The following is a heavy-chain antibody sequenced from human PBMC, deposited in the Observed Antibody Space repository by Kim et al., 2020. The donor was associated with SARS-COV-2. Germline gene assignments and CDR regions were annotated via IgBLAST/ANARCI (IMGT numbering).Heavy chain of an antibody. CDR3: ARGTPYDILTGPDAFDI. J-gene: IGHJ3*02. D-gene: IGHD3-9*01. CDR2: ISYDGSNK. Sequence: GGSLRLSCAASGFTFSSYAMHWVRQAPGKGLEWVAVISYDGSNKYYADSVKGRFTISRDNSKNTLYLQMNSLRAEDTAVYYCARGTPYDILTGPDAFDIWGQGTMVTVSS. V-gene: IGHV3-30*04. CDR1: GFTFSSYA.